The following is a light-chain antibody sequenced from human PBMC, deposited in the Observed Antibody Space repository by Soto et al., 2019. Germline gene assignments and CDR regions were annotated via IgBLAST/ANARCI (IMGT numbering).Light chain of an antibody. CDR2: DVS. V-gene: IGLV2-14*01. Sequence: QSALTQPASVSGSPGQSITISCTGTSSDVGTYNFVSWYRQHPVKAPILIIFDVSSRPSGISNRFSGSKSGNTASLTISGLQAEDEADYYCSSFTSSSSYVFGSGTKVTVL. J-gene: IGLJ1*01. CDR3: SSFTSSSSYV. CDR1: SSDVGTYNF.